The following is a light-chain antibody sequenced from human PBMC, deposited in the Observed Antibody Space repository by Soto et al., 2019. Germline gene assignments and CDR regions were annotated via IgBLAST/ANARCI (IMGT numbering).Light chain of an antibody. CDR1: SSDVGGYNY. CDR3: CSYAGSHTWV. Sequence: QSALTQPRSVSGSPGQSVTISCTGTSSDVGGYNYVSWYQQHPGKAPKDMIYDVTKRPSGVPDRFSGSKSGNTAFLTISGLQSEDEADYYCCSYAGSHTWVFGGGTKLTVL. J-gene: IGLJ3*02. V-gene: IGLV2-11*01. CDR2: DVT.